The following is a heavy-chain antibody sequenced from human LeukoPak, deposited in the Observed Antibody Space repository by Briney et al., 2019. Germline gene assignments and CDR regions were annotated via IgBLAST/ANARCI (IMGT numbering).Heavy chain of an antibody. Sequence: ASVKVSCKASGYTFTSYAMNWVRQAPGRGLEWMGWINTNTGNPTYAQGFTGRFVFSLDTFVSTAYLQISSLKADDTAVYYCARVPFVVMGVTGNWFDPWGQGTLVTVSS. CDR2: INTNTGNP. CDR1: GYTFTSYA. J-gene: IGHJ5*02. V-gene: IGHV7-4-1*02. D-gene: IGHD2-8*01. CDR3: ARVPFVVMGVTGNWFDP.